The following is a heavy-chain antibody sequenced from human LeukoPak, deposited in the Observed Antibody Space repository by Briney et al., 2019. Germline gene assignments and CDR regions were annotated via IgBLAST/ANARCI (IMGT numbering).Heavy chain of an antibody. CDR2: IIPILGIA. V-gene: IGHV1-69*04. CDR1: GGTFSSYA. J-gene: IGHJ4*02. D-gene: IGHD5-24*01. Sequence: SVKVSCKASGGTFSSYAISWVRRAPGQGLEWRGRIIPILGIANYAQKFQGRVTITADKSTSTAYMELSSLRSEDTAVYYCARGDVEMAYFDYWGQGTLVTVSS. CDR3: ARGDVEMAYFDY.